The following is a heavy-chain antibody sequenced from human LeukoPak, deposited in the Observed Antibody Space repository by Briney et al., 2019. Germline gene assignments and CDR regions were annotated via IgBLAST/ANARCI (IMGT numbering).Heavy chain of an antibody. CDR3: AREESVVRGVQHLRALGMDV. CDR1: GFTFSSYA. J-gene: IGHJ6*02. D-gene: IGHD3-10*01. Sequence: PGGSLRLSCAASGFTFSSYAMSWVRQAPGKGLEWVSAISGSGGSTYYADSVKGRFTISRDNSKNTLYLQMNSLRAEDTAVYYCAREESVVRGVQHLRALGMDVWGQGTTVTVSS. V-gene: IGHV3-23*01. CDR2: ISGSGGST.